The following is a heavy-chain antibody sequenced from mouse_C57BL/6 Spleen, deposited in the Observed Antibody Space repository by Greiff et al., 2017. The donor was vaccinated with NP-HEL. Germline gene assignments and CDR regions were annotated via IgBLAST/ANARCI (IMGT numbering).Heavy chain of an antibody. V-gene: IGHV1-52*01. J-gene: IGHJ4*01. Sequence: VQLQQSGAELVRPGSSVKLSCKASGYTFTSYWMHWVKQRPIQGLEWIGNIDPSDSETHYNQKFKDKATLTVDKSSSTAYMQLSSLTSEDSAVYYCARSATVVVPYAMDYWGQGTSVTDSS. D-gene: IGHD1-1*01. CDR3: ARSATVVVPYAMDY. CDR2: IDPSDSET. CDR1: GYTFTSYW.